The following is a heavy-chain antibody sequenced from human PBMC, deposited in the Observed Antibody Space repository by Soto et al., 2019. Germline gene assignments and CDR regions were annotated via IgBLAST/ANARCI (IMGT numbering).Heavy chain of an antibody. J-gene: IGHJ6*02. CDR2: INPSGGST. CDR3: ARSADTAMLWAGYSYSMDV. Sequence: ASVKVSCKASGYTFTSYYMHWVRQAPGQGLEWMGIINPSGGSTSYAQKFQGRVTMTRDTSTSTVYMELSSLRSEDTAVYYCARSADTAMLWAGYSYSMDVWGQGTTVTVSS. D-gene: IGHD5-18*01. V-gene: IGHV1-46*01. CDR1: GYTFTSYY.